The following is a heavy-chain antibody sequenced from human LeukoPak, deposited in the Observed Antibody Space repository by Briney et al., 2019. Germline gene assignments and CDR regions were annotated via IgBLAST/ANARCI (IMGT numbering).Heavy chain of an antibody. D-gene: IGHD3-22*01. V-gene: IGHV1-46*01. J-gene: IGHJ3*02. Sequence: ASVKVSCKASGYTFTSYYMHWVRQAPGQGLEWMGIINPSGGSTSYAQKFQGGVTMTRDTSTSTVYMEPSSLRSEDTAVYYCAREIMYYYDSSGYSRDAFDIWGQGTMVTVSS. CDR1: GYTFTSYY. CDR2: INPSGGST. CDR3: AREIMYYYDSSGYSRDAFDI.